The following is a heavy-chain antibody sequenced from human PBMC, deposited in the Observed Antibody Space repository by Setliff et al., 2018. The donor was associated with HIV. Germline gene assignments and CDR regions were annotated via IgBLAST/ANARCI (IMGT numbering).Heavy chain of an antibody. CDR3: ARGPVYSSTIDY. Sequence: SETLSLTCAVYGESFSDYSWTWIRQPPGKGLEWIGDVNHSGSANYNPSLKSRVTISVDTSKRQFSLKLSSVTAADTAVFYCARGPVYSSTIDYWGQGTLVTVSS. D-gene: IGHD6-13*01. CDR2: VNHSGSA. CDR1: GESFSDYS. V-gene: IGHV4-34*01. J-gene: IGHJ4*02.